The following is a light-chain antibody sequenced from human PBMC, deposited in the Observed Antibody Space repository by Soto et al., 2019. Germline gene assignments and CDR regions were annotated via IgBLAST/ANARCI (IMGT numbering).Light chain of an antibody. J-gene: IGKJ1*01. V-gene: IGKV1-39*01. CDR3: QQSYNPPWT. CDR1: QTINNW. Sequence: DIPMTQSPSSLSASVGDRVTITCRTSQTINNWLNWYQQKRGKAPKLLIYGTSNLYDGVPSRFSGSGAATDFTLTITSRQPEDFAVYYCQQSYNPPWTFGQGTKVEIK. CDR2: GTS.